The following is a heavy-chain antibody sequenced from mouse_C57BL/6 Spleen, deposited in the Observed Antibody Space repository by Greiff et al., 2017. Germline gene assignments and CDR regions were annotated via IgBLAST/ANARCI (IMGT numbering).Heavy chain of an antibody. CDR2: IDPSDSYT. CDR1: GYTFTRYW. Sequence: QVQLQQPGAELVKPGASVKLSCKASGYTFTRYWMQWVKQRPGQGLEWIGEIDPSDSYTNYNQKFKGKATLTVDTSASTAYMQLSSLTSEDSAVYYCASSSTVPSYYAMDYWGQGTSVTVSS. CDR3: ASSSTVPSYYAMDY. V-gene: IGHV1-50*01. D-gene: IGHD1-1*01. J-gene: IGHJ4*01.